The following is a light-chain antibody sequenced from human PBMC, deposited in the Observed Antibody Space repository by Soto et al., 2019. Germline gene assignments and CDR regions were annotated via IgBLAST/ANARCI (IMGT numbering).Light chain of an antibody. Sequence: EIVLTQSPGTLSLSPGQRATLSCRASQSVSSNYLAWYQQKPGQAPRLLIHGASSRATAIPDRFSGSGSGTDFTLTISSLQSEDFAVYYCQQYNSWPLTFGGGTKADIK. CDR1: QSVSSNY. CDR2: GAS. J-gene: IGKJ4*01. V-gene: IGKV3-20*01. CDR3: QQYNSWPLT.